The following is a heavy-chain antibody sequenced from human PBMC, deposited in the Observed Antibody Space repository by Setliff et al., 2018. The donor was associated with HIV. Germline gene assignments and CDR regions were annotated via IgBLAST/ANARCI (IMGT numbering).Heavy chain of an antibody. D-gene: IGHD3-16*01. J-gene: IGHJ6*02. Sequence: GGSLRLSCAASGFTFSPYWMHWVRQAPGKGLVWVSRIYSGGNTYYADSVKGRFTISRDNSKNTLYFQMNSLRAEDTAVYYCAREEGGLYGMDVWGQGTTVTVSS. CDR3: AREEGGLYGMDV. CDR2: IYSGGNT. V-gene: IGHV3-66*02. CDR1: GFTFSPYW.